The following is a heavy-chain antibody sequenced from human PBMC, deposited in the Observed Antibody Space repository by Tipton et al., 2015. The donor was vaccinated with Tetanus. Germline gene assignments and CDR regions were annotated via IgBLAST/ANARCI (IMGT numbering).Heavy chain of an antibody. CDR1: GFTFRSYG. V-gene: IGHV3-33*01. CDR3: ARLAYSNFLGGLDV. D-gene: IGHD4-11*01. J-gene: IGHJ6*02. Sequence: CAASGFTFRSYGMHWVRQAPGKGLEWVAIIWYDGSNKDYADFVKGRFTVSRDNSKDTLYLQMNSLRAEDTALYYCARLAYSNFLGGLDVWGQGTTITVSS. CDR2: IWYDGSNK.